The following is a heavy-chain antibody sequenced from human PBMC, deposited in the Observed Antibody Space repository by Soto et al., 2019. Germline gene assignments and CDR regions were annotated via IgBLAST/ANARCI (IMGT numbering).Heavy chain of an antibody. J-gene: IGHJ2*01. V-gene: IGHV1-3*01. D-gene: IGHD6-25*01. CDR1: GYTFTSYA. CDR3: ARLSSGYWYFDL. CDR2: INAGNGNT. Sequence: QVQLVQSGAEVKKPGASVKVSCKASGYTFTSYAMHWVRQAPGQRLEWMGWINAGNGNTKYSQKFQGRVTITRDTSASTAYMELSSLRSEDTAVYYCARLSSGYWYFDLWGRGTLVTVSS.